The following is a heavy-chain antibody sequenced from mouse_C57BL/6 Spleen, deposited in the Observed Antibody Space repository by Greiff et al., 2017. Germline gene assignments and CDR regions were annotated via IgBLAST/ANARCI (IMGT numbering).Heavy chain of an antibody. J-gene: IGHJ1*03. V-gene: IGHV5-17*01. Sequence: EVKLMESGGGLVKPGGSLKLSCAASGFTFSDYGMHWVRQAPEKGLEWVAYISSGSSTIYYADTVKGRFTISRDNAKNTLFLQMTCLRSEDTTRYYCDRDPRLDWGTGTTVTVSS. CDR3: DRDPRLD. D-gene: IGHD6-2*01. CDR2: ISSGSSTI. CDR1: GFTFSDYG.